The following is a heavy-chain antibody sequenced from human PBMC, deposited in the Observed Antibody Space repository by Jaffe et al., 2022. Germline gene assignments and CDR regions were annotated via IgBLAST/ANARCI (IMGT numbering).Heavy chain of an antibody. CDR2: IYTSGST. CDR1: GGSISSGSYY. J-gene: IGHJ4*02. CDR3: ARETLKYYFDY. V-gene: IGHV4-61*02. Sequence: QVQLQESGPGLVKPSQTLSLTCTVSGGSISSGSYYWSWIRQPAGKGLEWIGRIYTSGSTNYNPSLKSRVTISVDTSKNQFSLKLSSVTAADTAVYYCARETLKYYFDYWGQGTLVTVSS.